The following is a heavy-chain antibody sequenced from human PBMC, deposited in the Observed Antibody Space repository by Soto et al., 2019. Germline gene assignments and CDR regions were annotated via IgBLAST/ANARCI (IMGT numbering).Heavy chain of an antibody. CDR2: IYYSGST. J-gene: IGHJ4*02. CDR1: GGSISSGGYY. CDR3: ARLSFWSGYSPRPFDY. V-gene: IGHV4-31*03. D-gene: IGHD3-3*01. Sequence: NPSETLSLTCTVSGGSISSGGYYWSWIRQHPGKGLEWIGDIYYSGSTDYNPSLKSRVTISVDTAKNQFSLKLSSVTAAATAVYYCARLSFWSGYSPRPFDYWGQGTLVNVSS.